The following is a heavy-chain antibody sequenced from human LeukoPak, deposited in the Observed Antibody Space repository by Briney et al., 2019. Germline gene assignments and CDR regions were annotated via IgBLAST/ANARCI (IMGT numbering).Heavy chain of an antibody. CDR3: AKGLSVASSFFDY. J-gene: IGHJ4*02. Sequence: GGSLRLSCAASGFTFSSNAKSWVRQAPGKGLEWVSYITGSGGSTLYADSVKGRFTVSRDNSKNTLYLQMNSLRAEDTAVYYCAKGLSVASSFFDYWGQGTLVTVSS. V-gene: IGHV3-23*01. D-gene: IGHD2-15*01. CDR1: GFTFSSNA. CDR2: ITGSGGST.